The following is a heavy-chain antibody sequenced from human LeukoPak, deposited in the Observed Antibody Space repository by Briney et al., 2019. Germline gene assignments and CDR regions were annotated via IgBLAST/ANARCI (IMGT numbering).Heavy chain of an antibody. CDR3: ARVIRRGFGEIFIDY. CDR2: INTSGSA. Sequence: SETLSLTCIVSGDSISDSYYWIWIRRPAGKGLEGIGRINTSGSAYYNPSLGSRVTMSVDTSKNQFSLKLSSVTAADTAIYYCARVIRRGFGEIFIDYWGQGALVTVSS. CDR1: GDSISDSYY. J-gene: IGHJ4*02. V-gene: IGHV4-4*07. D-gene: IGHD3-10*01.